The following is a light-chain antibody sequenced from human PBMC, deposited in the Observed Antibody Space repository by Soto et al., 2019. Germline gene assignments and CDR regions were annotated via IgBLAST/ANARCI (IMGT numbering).Light chain of an antibody. CDR1: QDISTH. J-gene: IGKJ3*01. Sequence: DIQMTQSPSSLSASVGDRVTITCRASQDISTHLAWYQQRPGKVPKLLIFGASTLQSGVPSRFLGSGSGTDFTLSISSLQPEDVATYYCQKYNSVPFTFGRGTTVDLK. V-gene: IGKV1-27*01. CDR3: QKYNSVPFT. CDR2: GAS.